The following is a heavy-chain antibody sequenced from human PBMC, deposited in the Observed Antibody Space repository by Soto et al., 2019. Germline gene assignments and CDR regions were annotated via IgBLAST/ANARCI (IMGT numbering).Heavy chain of an antibody. V-gene: IGHV3-30-3*01. CDR3: ARDRTYNYENNGYFGH. Sequence: QVQLVESGGGVVQPGRSLRLSCATSRFTFYTFAMHWVRQAPGKGLEWVAVMSYDGSKEDYADSVKGRFTISRDNSQKTLYLQMNSLKAEDTAVYYCARDRTYNYENNGYFGHWGQGTLVTVAS. D-gene: IGHD3-22*01. CDR1: RFTFYTFA. J-gene: IGHJ4*01. CDR2: MSYDGSKE.